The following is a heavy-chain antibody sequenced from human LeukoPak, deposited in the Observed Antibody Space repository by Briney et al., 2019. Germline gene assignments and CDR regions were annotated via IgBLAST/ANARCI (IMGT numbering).Heavy chain of an antibody. Sequence: GRSLRLSCAASGFTFSRYVMHWVRQAPGKGLEWAAVISYDASNKYYADSVKGRFTISRENSKNTLNLEMNSLRTEDTAVYYYAKDRDIVVVPAEGFDYWGQGTLVTVPS. V-gene: IGHV3-30-3*01. CDR2: ISYDASNK. CDR1: GFTFSRYV. D-gene: IGHD2-2*01. CDR3: AKDRDIVVVPAEGFDY. J-gene: IGHJ4*02.